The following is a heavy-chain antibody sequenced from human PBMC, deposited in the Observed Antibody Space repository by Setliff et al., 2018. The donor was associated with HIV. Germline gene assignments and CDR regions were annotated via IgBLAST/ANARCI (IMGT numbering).Heavy chain of an antibody. CDR3: AREGDYADFEY. D-gene: IGHD4-17*01. J-gene: IGHJ4*02. Sequence: SETLSLTCNVSGGSISSGNYYWSWIRQPAGKGLEWIGHLSATGSSKYNPSLKSRVTISVGTSKNQFSLKVRSVIAADTAVYYCAREGDYADFEYWGQGTLVTVSS. CDR2: LSATGSS. V-gene: IGHV4-61*09. CDR1: GGSISSGNYY.